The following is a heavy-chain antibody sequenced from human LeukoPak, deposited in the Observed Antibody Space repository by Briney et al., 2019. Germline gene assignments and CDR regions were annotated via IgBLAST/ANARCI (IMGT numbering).Heavy chain of an antibody. V-gene: IGHV3-21*01. CDR2: ISSSSTYI. D-gene: IGHD3-10*01. Sequence: GGSLRLSCAASGFTFSSYGMNLVRQAPGKGLEWVSSISSSSTYIYYADSVKGRFTISRDNAKNSLYLQMNSPRAEDTAVYYCARDSGVRDSIDYWGQGTLVTVSS. CDR3: ARDSGVRDSIDY. J-gene: IGHJ4*02. CDR1: GFTFSSYG.